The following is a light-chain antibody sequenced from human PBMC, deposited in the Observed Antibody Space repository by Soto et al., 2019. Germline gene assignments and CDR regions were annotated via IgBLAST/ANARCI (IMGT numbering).Light chain of an antibody. CDR1: SSDVGVYNY. J-gene: IGLJ3*02. CDR3: SSYTTSSTLV. CDR2: EVT. Sequence: QSVLTQPASVSGSPGQSITISCTGTSSDVGVYNYVSWYQQHPGKAPKLMIYEVTYRPSGVSNRFSGSKSGNTASLTISGLQAEDEADYYCSSYTTSSTLVFGGGTKVT. V-gene: IGLV2-14*01.